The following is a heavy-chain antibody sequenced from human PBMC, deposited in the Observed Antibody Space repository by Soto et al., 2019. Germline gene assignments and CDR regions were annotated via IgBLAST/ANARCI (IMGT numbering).Heavy chain of an antibody. CDR3: ARVADGSGIAYYMDV. V-gene: IGHV4-31*03. Sequence: SETLSLTCTVSGGSISSGGYYWSWIRQHPGKGLEWIGYIYYSGSTYYNPSLKSRITISVDTSKNQFSLKLSSVTAADTAVYYCARVADGSGIAYYMDVWGKGTTVTVSS. CDR1: GGSISSGGYY. J-gene: IGHJ6*03. D-gene: IGHD3-10*01. CDR2: IYYSGST.